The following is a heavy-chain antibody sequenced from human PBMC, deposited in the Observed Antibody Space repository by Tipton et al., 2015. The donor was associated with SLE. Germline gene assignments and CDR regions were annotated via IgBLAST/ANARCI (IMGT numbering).Heavy chain of an antibody. Sequence: LRLSCTVSGGPISSHYWSWIRQPPGKGLEWIGRIYTSGSTNYNPSLKSRVTMSVDTSKNQFSLKLSSVTAADTAVYYCARHIDYGGNGCAFDIWGQGTMVTVSS. CDR2: IYTSGST. J-gene: IGHJ3*02. CDR3: ARHIDYGGNGCAFDI. CDR1: GGPISSHY. V-gene: IGHV4-4*07. D-gene: IGHD4-23*01.